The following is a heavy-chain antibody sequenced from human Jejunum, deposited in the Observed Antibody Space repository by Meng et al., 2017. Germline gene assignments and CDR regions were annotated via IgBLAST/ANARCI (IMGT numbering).Heavy chain of an antibody. CDR1: GGSMNNYY. J-gene: IGHJ4*02. Sequence: SETLSLTCAVSGGSMNNYYWNWVRQSPGKGLEWIGYIYNSGNTNYNPSLKSRVTISSDMSKNQFSLLLTSVTAADTAVYYCARAPRGSYRFYFAYWGRGKQVNGAS. D-gene: IGHD1-26*01. V-gene: IGHV4-59*01. CDR3: ARAPRGSYRFYFAY. CDR2: IYNSGNT.